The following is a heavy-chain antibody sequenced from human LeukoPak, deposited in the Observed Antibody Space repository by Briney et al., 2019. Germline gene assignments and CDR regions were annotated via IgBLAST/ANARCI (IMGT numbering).Heavy chain of an antibody. Sequence: PGGSLRLSCAASGFTFSSYGMHWVRQAPGKGLEWVAVISYDGSNKYYANSVKGRFTISRDNSKNTLYLQMNSLRAEDTAVYYCARDLDGYSYGRDYYYYYGMDVWGQGTTVTVSS. V-gene: IGHV3-30*19. D-gene: IGHD5-18*01. CDR1: GFTFSSYG. CDR2: ISYDGSNK. J-gene: IGHJ6*02. CDR3: ARDLDGYSYGRDYYYYYGMDV.